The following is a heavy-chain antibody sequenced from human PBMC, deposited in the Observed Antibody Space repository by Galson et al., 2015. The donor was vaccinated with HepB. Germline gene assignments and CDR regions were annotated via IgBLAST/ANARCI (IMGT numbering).Heavy chain of an antibody. Sequence: SLRLSCAASGFTFSSYGMHWVRQAPGKGLEWVVVISYDGGNKSYADSVKGRFTISRDISKSTLYLQMNSLRAEDTAVYYYAKDVDTAMGSPAPGYWGQGTLVTDSS. CDR3: AKDVDTAMGSPAPGY. V-gene: IGHV3-30*18. CDR2: ISYDGGNK. D-gene: IGHD5-18*01. CDR1: GFTFSSYG. J-gene: IGHJ4*02.